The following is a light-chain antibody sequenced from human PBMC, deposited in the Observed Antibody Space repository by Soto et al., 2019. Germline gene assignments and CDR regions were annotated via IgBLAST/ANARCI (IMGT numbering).Light chain of an antibody. CDR1: SSNIGTYT. CDR2: NND. Sequence: QSVLTQPPSASGTPGQRVTISCSGSSSNIGTYTVNWYQQFPGTAPKLLIYNNDQRPSGVPDRFSGFKYGTAASLAISGLQSEDDAEYYCAAWDDSLSGLYVLGTANKVTV. CDR3: AAWDDSLSGLYV. V-gene: IGLV1-44*01. J-gene: IGLJ1*01.